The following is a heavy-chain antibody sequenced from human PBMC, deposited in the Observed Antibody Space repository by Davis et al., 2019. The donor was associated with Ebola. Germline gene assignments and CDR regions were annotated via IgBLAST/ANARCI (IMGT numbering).Heavy chain of an antibody. J-gene: IGHJ4*02. Sequence: GGSLRLSCAASGFTFSDYYMSWIRQAPGKGLEWVSYISSSSSYTNYADSVKGRFTISRDNAKNSLYLQMNSLRAEDTAVYYCARQVMDRTYYDILTGYYALDYWGQGTLVTVSS. CDR2: ISSSSSYT. D-gene: IGHD3-9*01. CDR3: ARQVMDRTYYDILTGYYALDY. V-gene: IGHV3-11*06. CDR1: GFTFSDYY.